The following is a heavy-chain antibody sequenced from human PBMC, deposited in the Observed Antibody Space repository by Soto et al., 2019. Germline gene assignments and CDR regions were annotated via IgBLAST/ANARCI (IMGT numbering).Heavy chain of an antibody. CDR2: ISWNSGSI. V-gene: IGHV3-9*01. J-gene: IGHJ5*02. CDR1: GFTFDDYA. Sequence: EVQLVESGGGLVQPGRSLRLSCAASGFTFDDYAMHWVRQAPGKGLEWVSGISWNSGSIGYADSVKGRFTISRDNAKNSLYLQMNSLRAEDTALYYCAKDPTPRSDRFWFDPWGQGTLVTVSS. CDR3: AKDPTPRSDRFWFDP. D-gene: IGHD1-26*01.